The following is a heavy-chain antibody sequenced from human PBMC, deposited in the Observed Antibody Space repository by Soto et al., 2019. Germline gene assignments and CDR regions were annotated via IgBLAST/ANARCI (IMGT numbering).Heavy chain of an antibody. V-gene: IGHV2-5*02. D-gene: IGHD6-19*01. CDR1: GFSLSTSGVG. J-gene: IGHJ3*02. CDR2: IYWDDDK. Sequence: SGPTLVNPTQTLTLPCTFSGFSLSTSGVGVGWIRQPPGKALEWLALIYWDDDKRYSPSLKSRLTITKDTSKNQVVLTMTNMDPVDTATYYCAHRRRGIAVAGDAFDIWGQGTMVTVSS. CDR3: AHRRRGIAVAGDAFDI.